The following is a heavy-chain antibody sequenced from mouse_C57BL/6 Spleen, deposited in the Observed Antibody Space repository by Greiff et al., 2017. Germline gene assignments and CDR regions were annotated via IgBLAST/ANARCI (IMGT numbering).Heavy chain of an antibody. CDR3: TREGYGGAMDY. D-gene: IGHD2-2*01. Sequence: EVMLVESGEGLVKPGGSLKLSCAASGFTFSSYAMSWVRQTPEERLEWVAYISSGGDYIYYADTVKGRFTISRDNARNTLYLQMSSLKSEDTAMYYCTREGYGGAMDYWGQGTSVTVSS. CDR2: ISSGGDYI. V-gene: IGHV5-9-1*02. J-gene: IGHJ4*01. CDR1: GFTFSSYA.